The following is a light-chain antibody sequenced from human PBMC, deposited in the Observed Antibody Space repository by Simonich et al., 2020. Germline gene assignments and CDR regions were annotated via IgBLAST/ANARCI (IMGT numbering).Light chain of an antibody. CDR2: LGS. Sequence: DIVMTQSPLSLPVTPGEPASISVRSSQSLVHSNGYYYLDWYLQKPGQSPQILIYLGSNRASGVPDRFSGSGSGTDFTLKISRVEAEDVGGYYCMQALQTFTFGGGTKVEIK. V-gene: IGKV2-28*01. CDR1: QSLVHSNGYYY. J-gene: IGKJ4*01. CDR3: MQALQTFT.